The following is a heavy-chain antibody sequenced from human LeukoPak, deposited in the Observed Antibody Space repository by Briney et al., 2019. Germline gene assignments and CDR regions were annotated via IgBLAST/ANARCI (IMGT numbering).Heavy chain of an antibody. Sequence: PGGSLRLSCAASGFTFSTYGMHWVRQAPGKGLEWVAVVSFDSNNLYYADSVEGRFTISRDNSKNTLYLQMNSLRAEDTAVYYCASQEGVVVVWGQGTLVTVSS. CDR2: VSFDSNNL. V-gene: IGHV3-33*05. CDR3: ASQEGVVVV. J-gene: IGHJ4*02. D-gene: IGHD3-22*01. CDR1: GFTFSTYG.